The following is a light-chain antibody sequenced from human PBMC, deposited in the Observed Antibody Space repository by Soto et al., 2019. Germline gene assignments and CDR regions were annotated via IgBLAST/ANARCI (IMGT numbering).Light chain of an antibody. V-gene: IGKV3-15*01. J-gene: IGKJ4*01. Sequence: EIVMTQSPATLSVSPGERATLSCRASQSISGNLAWYQQKPGQARRLLIYGASTRATGIPARFSGSGSGTEFTLTISSLQSEDFAVYSCLQYNNWPSFVGGTKVEIK. CDR3: LQYNNWPS. CDR2: GAS. CDR1: QSISGN.